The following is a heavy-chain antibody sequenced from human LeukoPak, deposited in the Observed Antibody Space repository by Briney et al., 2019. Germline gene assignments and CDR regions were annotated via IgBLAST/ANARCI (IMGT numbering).Heavy chain of an antibody. J-gene: IGHJ4*02. CDR2: IKQDGSEK. CDR1: GFTFSSYW. D-gene: IGHD3-3*01. V-gene: IGHV3-7*01. Sequence: PGGSLRLSCAASGFTFSSYWMSWVRQAPGKGLEWVANIKQDGSEKYYVDSVKGRFTISRDNAKNSLYLQMDNLRAEDTAVYFCAARNYNLLSDFYTPFDFWGQGVLVTVSS. CDR3: AARNYNLLSDFYTPFDF.